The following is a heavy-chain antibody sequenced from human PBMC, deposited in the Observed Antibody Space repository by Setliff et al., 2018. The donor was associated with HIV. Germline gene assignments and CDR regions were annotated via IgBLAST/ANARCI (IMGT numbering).Heavy chain of an antibody. Sequence: SETLSLTCAVYGGSFSDHYWTWIRQPPGKGLEWIGYIYYSETTYYNPSLKSRVTISVDKSKNHFSLKLTSVTAADTAVYYCARDQGYSYGSGPFHSWGQGTMVTVS. CDR2: IYYSETT. D-gene: IGHD5-18*01. V-gene: IGHV4-34*09. CDR1: GGSFSDHY. CDR3: ARDQGYSYGSGPFHS. J-gene: IGHJ3*02.